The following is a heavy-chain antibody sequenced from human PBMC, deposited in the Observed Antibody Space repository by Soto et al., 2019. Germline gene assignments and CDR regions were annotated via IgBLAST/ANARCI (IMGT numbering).Heavy chain of an antibody. CDR2: INPNSGGT. D-gene: IGHD2-15*01. J-gene: IGHJ4*02. CDR3: AREHCSGGSCYSRFDY. CDR1: GYTFTGYY. Sequence: QVQLVQSGAEVKKPGASVKVSCKASGYTFTGYYMHWVRQAPGQGLEWMGWINPNSGGTNYAQKFQGWVTMTRDTSISTAYMELSRLRSDDTAVYYCAREHCSGGSCYSRFDYWGQGTLVTVSS. V-gene: IGHV1-2*04.